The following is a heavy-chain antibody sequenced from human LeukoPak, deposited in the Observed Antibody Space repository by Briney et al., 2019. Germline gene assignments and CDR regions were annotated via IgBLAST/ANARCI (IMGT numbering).Heavy chain of an antibody. CDR1: GFTFDDYA. CDR2: ISWNSGSI. CDR3: AKAQWELLVNDAFDI. J-gene: IGHJ3*02. V-gene: IGHV3-9*01. D-gene: IGHD1-26*01. Sequence: GRSLRLSCAASGFTFDDYAMHWVRQAPGKGLEWVSGISWNSGSIGYADSVKGRFTISRDNAKNSLYLQMNSLRAEDTALYYCAKAQWELLVNDAFDIWGQGTMVTVSS.